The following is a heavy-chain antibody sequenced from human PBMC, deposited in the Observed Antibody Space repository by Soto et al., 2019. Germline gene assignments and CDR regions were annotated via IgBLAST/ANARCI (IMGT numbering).Heavy chain of an antibody. V-gene: IGHV3-7*05. CDR2: IKADGSET. Sequence: GESLKISCRGSGYRFTNYWIGWVRQMSGKGLEWVANIKADGSETYYVDSVRGRFTISRDNAKTSLYLQMNSLRAEDTAVYYCAKGGHIDFCGQGTLVTVSS. CDR1: GYRFTNYW. D-gene: IGHD3-16*01. J-gene: IGHJ4*02. CDR3: AKGGHIDF.